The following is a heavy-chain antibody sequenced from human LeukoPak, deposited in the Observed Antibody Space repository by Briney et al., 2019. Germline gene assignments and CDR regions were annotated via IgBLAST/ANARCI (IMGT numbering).Heavy chain of an antibody. CDR3: ARDWDDGRAERPA. D-gene: IGHD3-22*01. CDR2: IIPILGIA. CDR1: GGTFSSYA. Sequence: SVKVSCKASGGTFSSYAISWVRQAPGQGLEWMGRIIPILGIANYAQKFQGRVTITADKSTSTAYMELSSLRSEDTAVYYCARDWDDGRAERPAWGQGTLVTVSS. V-gene: IGHV1-69*04. J-gene: IGHJ5*02.